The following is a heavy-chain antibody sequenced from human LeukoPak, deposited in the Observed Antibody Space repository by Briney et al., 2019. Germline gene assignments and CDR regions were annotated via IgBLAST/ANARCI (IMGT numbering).Heavy chain of an antibody. J-gene: IGHJ5*02. V-gene: IGHV4-39*07. CDR2: INHSGST. CDR3: ARGPLVVVVAAHSWFDP. D-gene: IGHD2-15*01. Sequence: PSETLSLTCTVSGGSISSSSYYWGWIRQPPGKGLEWIGEINHSGSTNYNPSLKSRVTISVDTSKNQFSLKLSSVTAADTAVYYCARGPLVVVVAAHSWFDPWGQGTLVTVSS. CDR1: GGSISSSSYY.